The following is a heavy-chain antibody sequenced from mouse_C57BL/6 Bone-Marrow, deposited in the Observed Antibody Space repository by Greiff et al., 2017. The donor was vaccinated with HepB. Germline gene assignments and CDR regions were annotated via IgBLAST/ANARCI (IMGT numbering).Heavy chain of an antibody. V-gene: IGHV14-4*01. J-gene: IGHJ2*01. CDR2: IDPENGDT. Sequence: EVKLQESGAELVRPGASVKLSCTASGFNIKDDYMHWVKQRPEQGLEWIGWIDPENGDTEYASKFQGKATITADTSSNTAYLQLSSLTSEDTAVYYCTRDYGYYFDYWGQGTTLTVSS. CDR1: GFNIKDDY. CDR3: TRDYGYYFDY. D-gene: IGHD1-1*01.